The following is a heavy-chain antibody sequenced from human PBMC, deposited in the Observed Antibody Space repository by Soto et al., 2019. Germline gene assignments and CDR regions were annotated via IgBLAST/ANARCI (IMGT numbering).Heavy chain of an antibody. Sequence: QVQLQQWGAGLLKPSETLSLTCAVYGGSFSGYYWSWIRQPPGKGLEWIGEINHSGSTNYNPSLKGRVTISVDTSKNQFSLKLSSVTAADTAVYYCASLAPYSSGWYWGQGTLVTVSS. V-gene: IGHV4-34*01. CDR3: ASLAPYSSGWY. CDR1: GGSFSGYY. CDR2: INHSGST. J-gene: IGHJ4*02. D-gene: IGHD6-19*01.